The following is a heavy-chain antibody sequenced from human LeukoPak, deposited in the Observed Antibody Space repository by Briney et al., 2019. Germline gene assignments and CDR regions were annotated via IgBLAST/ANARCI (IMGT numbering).Heavy chain of an antibody. CDR2: ISSSGSTI. J-gene: IGHJ6*02. D-gene: IGHD3-10*01. CDR3: ARESVWFGESHYYYGMDV. CDR1: GFTFSDYY. V-gene: IGHV3-11*01. Sequence: GGSLRLSCAASGFTFSDYYMSWIRQAPGKGLEWVSYISSSGSTIYYADSVKGRFTISRDNAKNSLYLQMNSLRAEDTAVYYCARESVWFGESHYYYGMDVWGQGTTVTVSS.